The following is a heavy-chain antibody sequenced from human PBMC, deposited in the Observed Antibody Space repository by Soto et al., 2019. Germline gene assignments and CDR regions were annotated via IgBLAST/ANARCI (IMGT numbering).Heavy chain of an antibody. CDR1: GASISTYY. J-gene: IGHJ4*02. Sequence: SETLSLTCTVAGASISTYYWSWIRQPAGKGLEWIGRIYASGTTNYNPSLKSRVTMSVDTSKNQFSLQLDSVTAADTAVYYCARHYGDSFWGQGTLVTVSS. V-gene: IGHV4-4*07. CDR2: IYASGTT. CDR3: ARHYGDSF. D-gene: IGHD3-16*01.